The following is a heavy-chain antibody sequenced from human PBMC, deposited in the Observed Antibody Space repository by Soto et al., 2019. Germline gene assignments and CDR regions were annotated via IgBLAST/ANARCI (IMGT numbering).Heavy chain of an antibody. CDR2: IKPDGTET. V-gene: IGHV3-7*01. J-gene: IGHJ4*02. CDR3: ARFGAEAGIDY. CDR1: GFTFNVYW. Sequence: EVQLEESGGGLVQPGGSLRLSCAASGFTFNVYWMTWVRQAPGQGLEWVANIKPDGTETYYLDSVRGRFTISRDNAWGSVNLQMNVLRAEDTALYYCARFGAEAGIDYWGRGTLVTVSS. D-gene: IGHD6-19*01.